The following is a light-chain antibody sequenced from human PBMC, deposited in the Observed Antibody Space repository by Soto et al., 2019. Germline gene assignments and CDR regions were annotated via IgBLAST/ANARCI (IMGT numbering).Light chain of an antibody. Sequence: QSVLTQPPSASGTPGQRVTISCSGSSSNIESNTASWYQQHPGTAPKVLIDSNNQRTSGVPDRFSGSRSGTSASLAISGLQSDDEADYYCAAWEDSLNGVVFGAGTQLTV. CDR1: SSNIESNT. J-gene: IGLJ2*01. CDR2: SNN. CDR3: AAWEDSLNGVV. V-gene: IGLV1-44*01.